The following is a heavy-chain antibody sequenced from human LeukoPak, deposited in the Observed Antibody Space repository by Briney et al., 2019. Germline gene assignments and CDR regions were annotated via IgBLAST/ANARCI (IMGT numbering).Heavy chain of an antibody. D-gene: IGHD1-7*01. CDR2: ISAYNGNT. CDR1: GYTFTIYG. V-gene: IGHV1-18*01. CDR3: ARDGAPPSGTEDYYYYGMDV. J-gene: IGHJ6*02. Sequence: ASVNVSCKASGYTFTIYGISWVRQAPGQGLEWMGRISAYNGNTNYAQTLQGKDTMTTDTSTSTAYMELRSLRFDDTAVYYCARDGAPPSGTEDYYYYGMDVWGQGTTVTVSS.